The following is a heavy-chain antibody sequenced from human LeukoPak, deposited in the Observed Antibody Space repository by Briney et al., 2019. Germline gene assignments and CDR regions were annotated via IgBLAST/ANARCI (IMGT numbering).Heavy chain of an antibody. CDR3: ARDFGYSSSWPDWYFDL. J-gene: IGHJ2*01. CDR2: INPNSGGT. CDR1: GYTFTVYY. V-gene: IGHV1-2*04. D-gene: IGHD6-13*01. Sequence: ASVKVSCTASGYTFTVYYMHWVRQAPGQGLEWMGWINPNSGGTNYAQKFQGWVTMTRDTSISTAYMELSRLRSDDTAVYYCARDFGYSSSWPDWYFDLWGRGTLVTVSS.